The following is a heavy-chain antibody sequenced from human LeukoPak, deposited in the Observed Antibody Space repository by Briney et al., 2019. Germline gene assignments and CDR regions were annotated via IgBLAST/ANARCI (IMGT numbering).Heavy chain of an antibody. V-gene: IGHV1-69*04. CDR2: IIPILGIA. Sequence: GASVKVSCKASGGTFSSYAISWVRQAPGQGLEWMGRIIPILGIANYAQKFQGRVTITADKSTSTAYMELSSLRSEDTAVCYCARATHYYDSSGYYYQLPFDYWGQGTLVTVSS. CDR3: ARATHYYDSSGYYYQLPFDY. CDR1: GGTFSSYA. D-gene: IGHD3-22*01. J-gene: IGHJ4*02.